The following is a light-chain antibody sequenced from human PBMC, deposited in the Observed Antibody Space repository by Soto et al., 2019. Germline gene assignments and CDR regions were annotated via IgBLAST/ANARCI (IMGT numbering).Light chain of an antibody. J-gene: IGKJ4*01. CDR3: PQLRMYPST. Sequence: DIQMTQSPSSLSAVVGDRFAITCRASRGIGDRLAWFQQKPGKAPQFLIQAASNLQSGVPSRFSGSGSGTDFALTITSLQAEDFATYYSPQLRMYPSTFGGGTKV. CDR1: RGIGDR. CDR2: AAS. V-gene: IGKV1-12*01.